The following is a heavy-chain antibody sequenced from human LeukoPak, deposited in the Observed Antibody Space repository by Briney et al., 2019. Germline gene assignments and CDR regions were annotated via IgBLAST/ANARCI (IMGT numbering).Heavy chain of an antibody. J-gene: IGHJ4*02. V-gene: IGHV3-21*01. CDR2: ISSSGTYI. D-gene: IGHD3-22*01. CDR3: ARDNYDSSGPYYFDY. Sequence: GGSLRLSCVASGFTFSRYSMNWVRQAPGKGLEWVSSISSSGTYIYYADSMKGRFTISRDNARNSLYLQMNSLRAEDTAVYYCARDNYDSSGPYYFDYWGQGTLVTVSS. CDR1: GFTFSRYS.